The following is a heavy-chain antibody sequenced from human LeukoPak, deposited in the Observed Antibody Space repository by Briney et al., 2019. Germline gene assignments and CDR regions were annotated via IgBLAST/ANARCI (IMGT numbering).Heavy chain of an antibody. Sequence: PGGFLRLSCAASGFSFSSYGMHWVRQAPGKGLEWVTFIRYDGSDKYYADSVKGRFTISRDNSKSTLYLQMTSLRAEDSAVYYCAKEIRGFGDYWGQGILVTVSS. CDR1: GFSFSSYG. V-gene: IGHV3-30*02. CDR2: IRYDGSDK. J-gene: IGHJ4*02. CDR3: AKEIRGFGDY. D-gene: IGHD3-10*01.